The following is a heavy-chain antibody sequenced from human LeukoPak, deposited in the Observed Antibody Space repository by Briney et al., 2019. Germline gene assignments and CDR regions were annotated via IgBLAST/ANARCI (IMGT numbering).Heavy chain of an antibody. CDR2: ISYDGSNK. Sequence: GGSLRLSCAASGFTFSSYAIHWVRQAPGKGLEWVAVISYDGSNKYYADSVKGRFTISRDNSKNTLYLQMNSLRAEDTAVYYCARDLYYYDSSGSFQHWGQGTLVTVSS. CDR3: ARDLYYYDSSGSFQH. CDR1: GFTFSSYA. D-gene: IGHD3-22*01. V-gene: IGHV3-30-3*01. J-gene: IGHJ1*01.